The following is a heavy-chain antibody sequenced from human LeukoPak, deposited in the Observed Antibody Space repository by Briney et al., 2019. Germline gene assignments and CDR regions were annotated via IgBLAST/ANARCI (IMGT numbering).Heavy chain of an antibody. CDR3: ARGSTYYDSSGQVPFDY. CDR2: ISGSSSTI. D-gene: IGHD3-22*01. Sequence: GGSLRLSCAASGFTFSSYSMNWVRQAPGKGLEWGSYISGSSSTIYYADSVKGRFTISRDNGKNTLYPQMNSLRAEDTAVYYCARGSTYYDSSGQVPFDYWGQGTLVTVSS. CDR1: GFTFSSYS. V-gene: IGHV3-48*01. J-gene: IGHJ4*02.